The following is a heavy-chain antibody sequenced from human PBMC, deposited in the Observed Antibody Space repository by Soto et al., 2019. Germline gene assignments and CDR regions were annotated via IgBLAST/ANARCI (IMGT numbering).Heavy chain of an antibody. J-gene: IGHJ4*02. Sequence: SVKVSCKASGGTFSSYAISWVRQAPGQGLEWMGGIIPIFGTANYAQKFQGRVTITADESTSTAYMELSSLRSEDTAVYYCARVKRYSSSWYVIDYWGQGTLVTVSS. V-gene: IGHV1-69*13. CDR3: ARVKRYSSSWYVIDY. CDR1: GGTFSSYA. CDR2: IIPIFGTA. D-gene: IGHD6-13*01.